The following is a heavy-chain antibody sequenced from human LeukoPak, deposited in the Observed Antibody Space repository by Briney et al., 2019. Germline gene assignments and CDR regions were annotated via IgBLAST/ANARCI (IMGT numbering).Heavy chain of an antibody. CDR2: IYFTGST. CDR3: ARRSGSGWYFLRGYYFDY. V-gene: IGHV4-39*01. Sequence: PSETLSLTCTVSGGSINNSYYYWGWIRHPPGKGLEWIGSIYFTGSTSYNPSLKSRVTISVDTSKNQFSLQLSSVTAADTAVYYCARRSGSGWYFLRGYYFDYWGQGTLVTVSS. CDR1: GGSINNSYYY. D-gene: IGHD6-19*01. J-gene: IGHJ4*02.